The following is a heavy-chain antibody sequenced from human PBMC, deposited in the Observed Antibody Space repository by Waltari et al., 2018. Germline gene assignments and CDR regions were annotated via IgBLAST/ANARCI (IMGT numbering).Heavy chain of an antibody. J-gene: IGHJ4*02. V-gene: IGHV3-15*01. CDR3: TTDVGAGLGY. D-gene: IGHD1-26*01. CDR2: IKRKKEGGTA. CDR1: GFTFSNAC. Sequence: EVQLVESGGGLVKPGGSLRLSCAASGFTFSNACMRWVRQAPGKGWVWCGRIKRKKEGGTADYAARVKGRCNSSRDEAKITLYRQRNSRKAEETAVEYGTTDVGAGLGYWGQGTLVTVSS.